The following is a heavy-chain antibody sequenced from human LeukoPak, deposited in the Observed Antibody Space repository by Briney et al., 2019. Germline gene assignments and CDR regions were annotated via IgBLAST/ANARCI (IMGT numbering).Heavy chain of an antibody. V-gene: IGHV3-49*04. CDR2: IRRRAYGGAA. J-gene: IGHJ4*02. CDR1: GFTFSSYA. CDR3: SRNGLVDFDY. Sequence: GGSLRLSCAASGFTFSSYAMSWVRQPAGKGLEWVGFIRRRAYGGAAEYAASVKGRFIISRDDSKGIAYLQMNSLKTEDTAVYYCSRNGLVDFDYWGQGSRVIVSP.